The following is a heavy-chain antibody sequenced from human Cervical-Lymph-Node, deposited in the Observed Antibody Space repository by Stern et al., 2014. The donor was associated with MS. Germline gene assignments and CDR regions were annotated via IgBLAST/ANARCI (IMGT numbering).Heavy chain of an antibody. D-gene: IGHD6-13*01. CDR3: ARDSRHSSSWYSVGFDY. Sequence: QMQLVQSGAEVKKPGSSVKVSCKASGGTFSSYAISWVRQAPGQGLEWMGGIIPIVGKANYAQKFQGRVTINADKSTSTAYMELSSLRSEDTAVYYCARDSRHSSSWYSVGFDYWGQGTLVTVSS. CDR1: GGTFSSYA. CDR2: IIPIVGKA. J-gene: IGHJ4*02. V-gene: IGHV1-69*06.